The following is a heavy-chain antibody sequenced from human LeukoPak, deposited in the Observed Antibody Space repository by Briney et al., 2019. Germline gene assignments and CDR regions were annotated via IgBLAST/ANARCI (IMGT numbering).Heavy chain of an antibody. D-gene: IGHD3-22*01. V-gene: IGHV1-69*13. Sequence: SVKVSCKASGGTFSRYAMSWVRQAPGQGLEWMGGIIPIFGTASFAQKFQGRVTITADESTGTAYMELSSLRSEDTAVYYCARVKTMIVVVTLFDYWGQGTLVTVSS. CDR2: IIPIFGTA. CDR3: ARVKTMIVVVTLFDY. J-gene: IGHJ4*02. CDR1: GGTFSRYA.